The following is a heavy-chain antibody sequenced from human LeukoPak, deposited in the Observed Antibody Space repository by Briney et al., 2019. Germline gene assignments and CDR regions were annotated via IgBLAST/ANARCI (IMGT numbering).Heavy chain of an antibody. D-gene: IGHD1-14*01. CDR2: MIPNSGNT. V-gene: IGHV1-8*01. J-gene: IGHJ6*02. CDR1: GYTFTSYD. CDR3: ARGWGTPHYYYGMDA. Sequence: ASVKVSCKASGYTFTSYDINWVRQATGQGLEWMGWMIPNSGNTGYAQKFQGRVTMTRNTSISTAHMELSSLRSEDTAVYYCARGWGTPHYYYGMDAWGQGTTVTVSS.